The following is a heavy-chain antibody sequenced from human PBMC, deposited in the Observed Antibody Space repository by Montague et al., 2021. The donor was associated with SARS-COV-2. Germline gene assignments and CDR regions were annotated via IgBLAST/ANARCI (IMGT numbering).Heavy chain of an antibody. CDR2: INHSGSA. D-gene: IGHD2-2*02. J-gene: IGHJ6*03. V-gene: IGHV4-34*01. CDR1: GGSFSGYY. CDR3: ARLGEGVVSAPILGVGPYYSYFYMDV. Sequence: SETLSLTCAVYGGSFSGYYWNWIRQPPGKGLEWIGEINHSGSANYNPSLKGRVTISVDTSKNQFSLKLNSVTAADTAVYYCARLGEGVVSAPILGVGPYYSYFYMDVWGKGATVTVSS.